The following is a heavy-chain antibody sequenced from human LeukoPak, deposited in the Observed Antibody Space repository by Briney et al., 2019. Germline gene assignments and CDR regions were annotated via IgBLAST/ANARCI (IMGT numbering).Heavy chain of an antibody. Sequence: SETLSLTCAVYGGSFSGYYWSWIRQPPGKGVEGIGEINYSGSTNYNPSLKSRVTISVDTSKNQFSLKLSSVTAADTAVYYCARDSGIVVVPTPGNNWFDPWGQGTLVTVSS. J-gene: IGHJ5*02. CDR2: INYSGST. D-gene: IGHD3-22*01. CDR1: GGSFSGYY. V-gene: IGHV4-34*01. CDR3: ARDSGIVVVPTPGNNWFDP.